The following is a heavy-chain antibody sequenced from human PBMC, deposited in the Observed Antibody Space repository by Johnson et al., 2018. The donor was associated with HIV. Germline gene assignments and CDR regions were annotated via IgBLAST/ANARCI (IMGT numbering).Heavy chain of an antibody. V-gene: IGHV3-20*04. J-gene: IGHJ3*02. CDR3: ASETGESGAFDI. CDR1: GFTFDDYG. CDR2: INSDGSST. Sequence: VQVVESGGGVVRPGGSLRLSCAASGFTFDDYGLAWVRQAPGKGLEWVSRINSDGSSTSYADSVMGRFTISRDNAQNTLYLQMNSLRAEDTAGYYCASETGESGAFDIWGQGTMVTVSS. D-gene: IGHD7-27*01.